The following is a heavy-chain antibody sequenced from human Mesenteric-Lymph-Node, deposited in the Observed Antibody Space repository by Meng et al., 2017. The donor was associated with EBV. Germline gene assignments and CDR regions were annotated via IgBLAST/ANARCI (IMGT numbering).Heavy chain of an antibody. Sequence: QITLKESGPTLVKPTQTLTLTCTFSGFSLTTGGVGVAWIRQPPGKALEWLAAIYWDDDKRYSPSLKSRLTITKDTSKNQVVLTMTNMDPVDTATYYCAHFLWFKELSIPLDSSGQGPLGTVAS. J-gene: IGHJ4*02. CDR1: GFSLTTGGVG. V-gene: IGHV2-5*02. CDR3: AHFLWFKELSIPLDS. CDR2: IYWDDDK. D-gene: IGHD3-10*01.